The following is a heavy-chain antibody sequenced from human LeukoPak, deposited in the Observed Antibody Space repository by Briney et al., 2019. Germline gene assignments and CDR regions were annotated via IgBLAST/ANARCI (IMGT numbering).Heavy chain of an antibody. J-gene: IGHJ1*01. CDR2: IKQDGREE. CDR3: ARDKEEGATKFDS. V-gene: IGHV3-7*03. Sequence: GGSLRLSCAASGFTFNKYWMSWVRQSPGKGLEWVANIKQDGREEYYLDSVKGRFTISRDNAKSSLYLQTTSLGTEDTAVYYCARDKEEGATKFDSWGQGTLVTVSS. D-gene: IGHD1-26*01. CDR1: GFTFNKYW.